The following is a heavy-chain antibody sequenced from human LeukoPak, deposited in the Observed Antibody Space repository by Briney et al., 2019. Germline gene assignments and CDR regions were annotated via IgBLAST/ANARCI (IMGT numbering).Heavy chain of an antibody. CDR2: INSDGSST. CDR1: GFTFSSYW. D-gene: IGHD3-10*01. J-gene: IGHJ5*01. Sequence: PGGSLRLSCVASGFTFSSYWMHWVRQAPGKGLVWVSRINSDGSSTSYADSVKGRFTVSRDNRENSLYLHLNSLGVEDTAVYYCARGSVVDESGSYYRWFDLWGQGSLVTVS. V-gene: IGHV3-74*01. CDR3: ARGSVVDESGSYYRWFDL.